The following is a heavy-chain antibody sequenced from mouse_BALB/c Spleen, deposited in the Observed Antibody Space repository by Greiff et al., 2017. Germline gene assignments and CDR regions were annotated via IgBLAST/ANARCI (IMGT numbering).Heavy chain of an antibody. Sequence: EVKVVESGGGLVQPGGSMKLSCVASGFTFSNYWMNWVRQSPEKGLEWVAEIRLKSNNYATHYAESVKGRFTISRDDSKSSVYLQMNNLRAEDTGIYYCTRGADAMDYWGQGTSVTVSS. J-gene: IGHJ4*01. CDR2: IRLKSNNYAT. CDR1: GFTFSNYW. V-gene: IGHV6-6*02. CDR3: TRGADAMDY.